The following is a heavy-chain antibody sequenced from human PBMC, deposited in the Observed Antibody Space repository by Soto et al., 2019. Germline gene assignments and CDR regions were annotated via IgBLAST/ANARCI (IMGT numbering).Heavy chain of an antibody. V-gene: IGHV3-21*01. CDR2: IRGFSPYT. CDR3: AKGITDTGGYYYYSMDV. D-gene: IGHD2-15*01. J-gene: IGHJ6*02. Sequence: GGSLRLSCISSGFTFRTYTMNWVRQAPGKGLEWVSGIRGFSPYTFYAESVKGRFTISRDNAKNSLYLQMNSLRAEDTAVYYCAKGITDTGGYYYYSMDVWGQGTAVTVSS. CDR1: GFTFRTYT.